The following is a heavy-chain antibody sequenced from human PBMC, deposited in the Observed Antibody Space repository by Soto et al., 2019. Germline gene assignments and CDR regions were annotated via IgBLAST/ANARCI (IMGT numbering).Heavy chain of an antibody. J-gene: IGHJ6*03. D-gene: IGHD6-13*01. CDR1: GFTFSSYA. V-gene: IGHV3-64*01. CDR2: ISSNGGST. CDR3: ARVDSSSWHSRYYYYYYMDV. Sequence: EVQLVESGGGLVQPGGSLRLSCAASGFTFSSYAMHWVRQAPGKGLEYVSAISSNGGSTYYANSVKGRFTISRDNSKNTLYLQMGSVSAEDMAVYYCARVDSSSWHSRYYYYYYMDVWGKGTTVTVSS.